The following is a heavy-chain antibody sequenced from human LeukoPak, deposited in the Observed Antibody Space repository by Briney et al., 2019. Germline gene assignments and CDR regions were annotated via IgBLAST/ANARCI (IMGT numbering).Heavy chain of an antibody. CDR2: INPNSGGT. Sequence: ASVKVSCKASGYTFTGYYMHWVRQAPGQGLEWMGWINPNSGGTNYAQKFQGRVTMTRDTSISTAYMELSRLRSDDTAVYYCASMGRYCTGGVCYAPYYFDYWGQGTLVTVSS. V-gene: IGHV1-2*02. CDR3: ASMGRYCTGGVCYAPYYFDY. D-gene: IGHD2-8*02. CDR1: GYTFTGYY. J-gene: IGHJ4*02.